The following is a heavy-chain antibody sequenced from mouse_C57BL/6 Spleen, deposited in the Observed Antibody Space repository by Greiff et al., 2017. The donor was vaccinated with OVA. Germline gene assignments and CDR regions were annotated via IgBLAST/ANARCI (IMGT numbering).Heavy chain of an antibody. Sequence: EVQLQESGPGLVKPSQSLSLTCSVTGYSITSGYYWNWIRQFPGNKLEWMGYISYDGSNNYNPSLKNRISITRDTSKNQFFLKLNSVTTEDTATYYCARKKKSYYYGSSWYFDVWGTGTTVTVSS. J-gene: IGHJ1*03. CDR1: GYSITSGYY. CDR2: ISYDGSN. D-gene: IGHD1-1*01. V-gene: IGHV3-6*01. CDR3: ARKKKSYYYGSSWYFDV.